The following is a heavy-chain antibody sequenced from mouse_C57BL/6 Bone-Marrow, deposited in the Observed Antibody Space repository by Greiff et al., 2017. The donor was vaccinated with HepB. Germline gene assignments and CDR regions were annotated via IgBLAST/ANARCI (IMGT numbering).Heavy chain of an antibody. J-gene: IGHJ2*01. Sequence: VQLQQSGAELARPGASVKLSCKASGYTFTSYGISWVKQRTGQGLEWIGEIYPRSGNTYYNEKFKGKATLTADNSSSTAYMELRSLTSEDSAVYFCARGRGLGLENFDYWGQGTTLTVSS. CDR3: ARGRGLGLENFDY. CDR2: IYPRSGNT. CDR1: GYTFTSYG. V-gene: IGHV1-81*01. D-gene: IGHD4-1*01.